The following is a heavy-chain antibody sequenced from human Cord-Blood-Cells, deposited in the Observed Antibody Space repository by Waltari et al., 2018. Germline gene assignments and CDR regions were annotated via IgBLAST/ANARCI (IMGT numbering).Heavy chain of an antibody. J-gene: IGHJ5*02. Sequence: QVQLVQSGAEVKKPGASVKVSCKVSGYTLTELSMHWVRQAPGNGLEWMGGFDPEDGRTIYAQKFQGRVTMTEDTSTDTAYMELSSLRSEDTAVYYCATVHHGYSSSWYTMYNWFDPWGQGTLVTVSS. CDR1: GYTLTELS. CDR2: FDPEDGRT. V-gene: IGHV1-24*01. CDR3: ATVHHGYSSSWYTMYNWFDP. D-gene: IGHD6-13*01.